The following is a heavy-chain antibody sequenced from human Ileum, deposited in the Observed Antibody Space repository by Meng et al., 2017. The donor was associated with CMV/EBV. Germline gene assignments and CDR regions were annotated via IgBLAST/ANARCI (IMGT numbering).Heavy chain of an antibody. CDR1: GFPIRSDY. CDR2: IYSGSLT. D-gene: IGHD1-26*01. V-gene: IGHV3-53*01. CDR3: ARGYSGTSY. J-gene: IGHJ4*02. Sequence: GGSLRLSCAGSGFPIRSDYMTWVRQAPGKGLEWVSGIYSGSLTYYADSVKGRFTISRDNSKNILYLQMNSLRAEDTAMYYCARGYSGTSYWGQGTLVTVPS.